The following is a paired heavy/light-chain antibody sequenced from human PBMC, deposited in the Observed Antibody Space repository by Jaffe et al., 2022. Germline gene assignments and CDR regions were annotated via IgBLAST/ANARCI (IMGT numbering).Heavy chain of an antibody. V-gene: IGHV3-49*04. D-gene: IGHD3-9*01. Sequence: EVQLVESGGGLVQPGRSLRLSCAASGFTFGDYGMSWVRQAPGKGLEWLGFTRSKGYGGTTEYAASVKGRFTISRDDSKNIAYLQMNSLKTEDTAVYYCARDGNYDILTGFDSGYFDYWGQGTLVTVSS. CDR2: TRSKGYGGTT. CDR1: GFTFGDYG. J-gene: IGHJ4*02. CDR3: ARDGNYDILTGFDSGYFDY.
Light chain of an antibody. CDR2: RNN. Sequence: QSVLTQPPSASGTPGQSVTISCSGSSSNIGSNYVYWYQQFPGTAPKLLIYRNNQRPSGVPDRFSGSKSGTSASLAISGLRSEDEADYYCVTWDDSLSGVAFGGGTKLTVL. J-gene: IGLJ2*01. CDR1: SSNIGSNY. V-gene: IGLV1-47*01. CDR3: VTWDDSLSGVA.